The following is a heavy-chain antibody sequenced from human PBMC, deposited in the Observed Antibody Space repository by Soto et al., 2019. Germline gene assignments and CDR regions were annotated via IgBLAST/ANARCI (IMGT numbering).Heavy chain of an antibody. CDR2: INAGNGDT. V-gene: IGHV1-3*01. Sequence: ASVKVSCKASGYTFTAYALHWVRQAPGHRLEWMGWINAGNGDTKYSQKFQDRVTINRDTSASTVYMEMSSLRSEDTTVDYCVRDLSSPIDCWGQGTQVIVSS. D-gene: IGHD2-2*01. CDR1: GYTFTAYA. J-gene: IGHJ4*02. CDR3: VRDLSSPIDC.